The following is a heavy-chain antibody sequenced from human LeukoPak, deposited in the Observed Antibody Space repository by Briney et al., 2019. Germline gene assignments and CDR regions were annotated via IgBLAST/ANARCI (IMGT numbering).Heavy chain of an antibody. V-gene: IGHV4-34*01. CDR1: GGSFSGYY. Sequence: PSETLSLTCAVYGGSFSGYYWSWIRQPPGKGLEWIGEINHSGSTNYNPSLKSRVTISVDTSKNQFSLKLSSVTAADTAVYYCARGGGRRYCSSTSCRRHNWLDPWGQGTLVTVSS. CDR3: ARGGGRRYCSSTSCRRHNWLDP. D-gene: IGHD2-2*01. CDR2: INHSGST. J-gene: IGHJ5*02.